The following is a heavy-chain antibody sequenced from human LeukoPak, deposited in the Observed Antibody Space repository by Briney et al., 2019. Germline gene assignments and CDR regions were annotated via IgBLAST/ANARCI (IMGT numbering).Heavy chain of an antibody. V-gene: IGHV1-18*01. D-gene: IGHD2-2*01. CDR1: GYTFTGYG. Sequence: GASVKVSCKASGYTFTGYGISWVRQAPGQGLEWMGWISAYNGNTNYAQKLQGRVTMTTDTSTSTVYMELRSLRSDDTAVYYCARDREDIVVVPAASPYYFDYWGQGTLVTVSS. J-gene: IGHJ4*02. CDR3: ARDREDIVVVPAASPYYFDY. CDR2: ISAYNGNT.